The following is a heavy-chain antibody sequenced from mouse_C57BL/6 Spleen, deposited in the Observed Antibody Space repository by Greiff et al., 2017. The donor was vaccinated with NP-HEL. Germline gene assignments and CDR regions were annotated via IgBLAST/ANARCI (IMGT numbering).Heavy chain of an antibody. V-gene: IGHV5-17*01. CDR1: GFTFSDYG. CDR3: AIGSSYDYAMDY. Sequence: DVQLVESGGGLVKPGGSLKLSCAASGFTFSDYGMHWVRQAPEKGLEWVAYISSGSSTIYYADTVKGRFTISRDNAKNTLFLQMTSLRSEDTAMYYCAIGSSYDYAMDYWGHGTSVTVSS. CDR2: ISSGSSTI. D-gene: IGHD1-1*01. J-gene: IGHJ4*01.